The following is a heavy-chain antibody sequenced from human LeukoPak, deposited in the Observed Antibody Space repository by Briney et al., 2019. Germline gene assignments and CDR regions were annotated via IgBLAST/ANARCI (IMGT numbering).Heavy chain of an antibody. CDR3: ATTYYGSGSHGGDY. D-gene: IGHD3-10*01. J-gene: IGHJ4*02. V-gene: IGHV3-30*03. CDR2: ISYDGSYK. Sequence: GGSLRLSCAASGFSFSSYGMHWVRQAPGKGLEWVAVISYDGSYKNYADSLKGRFTISRDNSKNTLYLQMNSLRSEDTAVYYCATTYYGSGSHGGDYWGQGTLVTVSS. CDR1: GFSFSSYG.